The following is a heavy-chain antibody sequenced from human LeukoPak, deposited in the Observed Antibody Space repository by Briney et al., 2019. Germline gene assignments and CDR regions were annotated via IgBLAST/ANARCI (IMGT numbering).Heavy chain of an antibody. CDR2: ISYDGSNK. V-gene: IGHV3-30*04. CDR1: GFTFSSYA. CDR3: ARDYGGFGGDYYYYMDV. D-gene: IGHD3-3*01. J-gene: IGHJ6*03. Sequence: GGSLRLSCAASGFTFSSYAMHWVRQAPGKGLEWVAVISYDGSNKYYADSVKGRFTISRDNSKNTLYLQMNSLRAEDTVVYYCARDYGGFGGDYYYYMDVWGKGTTVTVSS.